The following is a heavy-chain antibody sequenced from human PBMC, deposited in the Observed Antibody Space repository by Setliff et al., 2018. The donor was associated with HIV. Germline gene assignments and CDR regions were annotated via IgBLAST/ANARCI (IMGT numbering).Heavy chain of an antibody. V-gene: IGHV4-4*01. CDR1: GGSISSTNW. CDR2: IYHTGST. D-gene: IGHD6-13*01. CDR3: ARGGGGSWLLYYGMDV. J-gene: IGHJ6*02. Sequence: PSETLSLTCAVSGGSISSTNWWSWVRQPPGKGLEWIGEIYHTGSTNYNPSLKSRVTIPVDKTKNQFSLKLSSVTAADTAVYCCARGGGGSWLLYYGMDVWGQGTTVTVSS.